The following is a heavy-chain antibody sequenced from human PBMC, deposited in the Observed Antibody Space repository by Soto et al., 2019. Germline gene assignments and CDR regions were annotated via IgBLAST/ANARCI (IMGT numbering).Heavy chain of an antibody. CDR2: MYESGLT. D-gene: IGHD3-10*01. J-gene: IGHJ4*02. CDR1: GYSISTAYY. V-gene: IGHV4-38-2*02. Sequence: SETLSLTCAVSGYSISTAYYWGWIRQPPGKGLEWIGSMYESGLTYYNPSLKSRVTISVDTSKNQLSLKLTSVTAADTAVYYCARDLNYGLYYFDYWGQGTLVTVSS. CDR3: ARDLNYGLYYFDY.